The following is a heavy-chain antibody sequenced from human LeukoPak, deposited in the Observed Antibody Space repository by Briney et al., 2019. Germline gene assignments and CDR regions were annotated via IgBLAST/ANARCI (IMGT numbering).Heavy chain of an antibody. D-gene: IGHD3-9*01. CDR2: ISSSSSYI. Sequence: GGSLRLSCAASGFTFSTYAMTWVRQAPGKGLEWVSSISSSSSYIYYADSVKGRFTISRDNAKNSLYLQMNSLRAEDTAVYYCARGPFDWSYYYYYMDVWGKGTTVTISS. CDR1: GFTFSTYA. CDR3: ARGPFDWSYYYYYMDV. V-gene: IGHV3-21*01. J-gene: IGHJ6*03.